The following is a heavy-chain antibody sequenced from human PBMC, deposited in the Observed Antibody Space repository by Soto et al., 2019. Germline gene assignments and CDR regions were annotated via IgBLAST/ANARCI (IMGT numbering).Heavy chain of an antibody. Sequence: PGGSLRLSCAASGFTVSSNYMSWVRQAPGKGLEWVSVIYSGGSTYYADSVKGRFTISRDNSKNTLYLQMNSLRAGDTAVYYCARVSTCGDSTRVFDYWGQGTRGTVSS. CDR2: IYSGGST. CDR1: GFTVSSNY. V-gene: IGHV3-53*01. D-gene: IGHD4-17*01. CDR3: ARVSTCGDSTRVFDY. J-gene: IGHJ4*02.